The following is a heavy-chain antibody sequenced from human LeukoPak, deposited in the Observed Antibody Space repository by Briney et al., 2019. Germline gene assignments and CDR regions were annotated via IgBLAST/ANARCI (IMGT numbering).Heavy chain of an antibody. CDR2: INSYERRT. J-gene: IGHJ6*04. Sequence: PGGSLRLSCAASVFTLSSYWMQWVPQAPGKGVVGVSRINSYERRTIYADSVRGRFHIPRDNAKNTLYLQMNSLRAEATAVYCCARRDSSGWYGLFGMDVWGKGTTVTVSS. V-gene: IGHV3-74*01. CDR3: ARRDSSGWYGLFGMDV. D-gene: IGHD6-19*01. CDR1: VFTLSSYW.